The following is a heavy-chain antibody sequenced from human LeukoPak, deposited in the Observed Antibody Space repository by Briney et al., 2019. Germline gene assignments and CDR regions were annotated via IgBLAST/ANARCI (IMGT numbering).Heavy chain of an antibody. J-gene: IGHJ4*02. CDR2: IIGSGGTT. V-gene: IGHV3-23*01. CDR1: GFTFGNYA. CDR3: VKGGTGVLVDDY. D-gene: IGHD2-8*02. Sequence: PGGSLRLSCAASGFTFGNYAMSWVRQAPGKGLIWVSSIIGSGGTTYYTDSVKGRFTISRDNSQNTLYLQMTGLRADDTVLYYCVKGGTGVLVDDYWGQRTLVTVSS.